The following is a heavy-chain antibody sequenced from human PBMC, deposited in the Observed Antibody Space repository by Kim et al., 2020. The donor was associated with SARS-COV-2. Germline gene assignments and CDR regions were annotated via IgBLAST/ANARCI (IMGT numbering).Heavy chain of an antibody. CDR3: ARAAAAGKWGDY. V-gene: IGHV3-21*01. Sequence: GGSLRLSCAASGFTFSSYSMNWVRQAPGKGLEWVSSISSSSSYIYYADSVKGRFTISRDNAKNSLYLQMNSLRAEDTAVYYCARAAAAGKWGDYWGQGTLVTVSS. CDR2: ISSSSSYI. D-gene: IGHD6-13*01. J-gene: IGHJ4*02. CDR1: GFTFSSYS.